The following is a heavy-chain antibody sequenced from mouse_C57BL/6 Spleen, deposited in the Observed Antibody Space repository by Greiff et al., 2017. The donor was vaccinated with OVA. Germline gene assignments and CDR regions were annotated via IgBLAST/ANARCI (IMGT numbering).Heavy chain of an antibody. CDR2: SRNKANDYTT. Sequence: EVQLVESGGGLVQSGRSLRLSCATSGFTFSDFYMEWVRQAPGKGLEWIAASRNKANDYTTEYSASVKGRFIVSRDTSQSILYLQMNALRAEDTAIYYCARDAWPRTGYFDVWGTGTTVTVSS. D-gene: IGHD6-1*01. CDR3: ARDAWPRTGYFDV. CDR1: GFTFSDFY. J-gene: IGHJ1*03. V-gene: IGHV7-1*01.